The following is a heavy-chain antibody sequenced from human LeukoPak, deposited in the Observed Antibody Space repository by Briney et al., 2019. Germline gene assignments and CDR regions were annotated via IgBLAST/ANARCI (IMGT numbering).Heavy chain of an antibody. CDR3: AEGRGLEVVAAFNY. CDR1: GFTFSSYA. Sequence: GGSLRLSCAASGFTFSSYAMGWVRQAPGKGLEWVSAISGSGGNTYYADSVKGRFTVSRANSKNTLYLQVNSLRADDTAVYCCAEGRGLEVVAAFNYGGQGTVVTVSS. D-gene: IGHD2-15*01. V-gene: IGHV3-23*01. CDR2: ISGSGGNT. J-gene: IGHJ4*02.